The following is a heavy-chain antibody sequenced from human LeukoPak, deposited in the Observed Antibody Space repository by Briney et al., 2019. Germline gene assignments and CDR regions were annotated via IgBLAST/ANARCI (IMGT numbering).Heavy chain of an antibody. Sequence: GGSLRLSCAASGFTFSSYSMNWVRQAPGKGLEGVYSFSSITSYISYADSVNRRFTISRDDAKNSLYLQMNSLRAEDTAVYYCARLRSTSYYFDYWGQGTLVTVSS. CDR1: GFTFSSYS. CDR2: FSSITSYI. CDR3: ARLRSTSYYFDY. D-gene: IGHD2-2*01. V-gene: IGHV3-21*01. J-gene: IGHJ4*02.